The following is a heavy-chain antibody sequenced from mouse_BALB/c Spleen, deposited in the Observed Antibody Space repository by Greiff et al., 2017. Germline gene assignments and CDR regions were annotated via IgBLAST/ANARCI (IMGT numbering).Heavy chain of an antibody. Sequence: QQSCKASGYTFTSYWMNWVKQRPEQGLEWIGRIDPYDSETHYNQKFKDKAILTVDKSSSTAYMQLSSLTSEDSAVYYCALWLRRGSDYWGQGTTLTVSS. V-gene: IGHV1-74*01. CDR3: ALWLRRGSDY. D-gene: IGHD2-2*01. CDR1: GYTFTSYW. J-gene: IGHJ2*01. CDR2: IDPYDSET.